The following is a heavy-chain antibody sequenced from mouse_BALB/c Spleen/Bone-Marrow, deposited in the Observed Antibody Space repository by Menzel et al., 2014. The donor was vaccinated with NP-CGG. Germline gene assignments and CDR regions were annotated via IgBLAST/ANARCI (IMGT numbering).Heavy chain of an antibody. D-gene: IGHD2-3*01. V-gene: IGHV1S130*01. CDR1: GYTFTSTL. CDR2: IHPNSGNT. Sequence: VQLQQSGSVLVRPGDSVKLSCKASGYTFTSTLIHWAKQRPGQGLEWIGEIHPNSGNTKYNEKLKGKATLTADTSSSTAYVDLSSLTSEDSAVYYCTRDGVGGAMDYWGQGTSVTVSS. CDR3: TRDGVGGAMDY. J-gene: IGHJ4*01.